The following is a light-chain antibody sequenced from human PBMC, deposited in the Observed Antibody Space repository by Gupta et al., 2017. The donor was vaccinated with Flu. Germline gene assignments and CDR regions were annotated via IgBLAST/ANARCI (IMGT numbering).Light chain of an antibody. CDR3: QQERSSPWT. CDR1: QSVEVW. Sequence: ASIGDRITITCRASQSVEVWLAWFQKKPGKAPKSLIYRSSSLESGVPSIFSDSGSETEFTLTISSLQPDDFASYYCQQERSSPWTFGQGTKVEIK. J-gene: IGKJ1*01. CDR2: RSS. V-gene: IGKV1-5*03.